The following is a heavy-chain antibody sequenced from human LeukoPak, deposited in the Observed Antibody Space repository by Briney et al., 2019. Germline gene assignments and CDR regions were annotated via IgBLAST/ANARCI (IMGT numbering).Heavy chain of an antibody. D-gene: IGHD3-9*01. Sequence: ASVNVSCKVSGYTLTELSMHWVRQAPGKGLEWMGGFDPEDGETIYAQKFQGRVTMTEDTSTDTAYMELSSLRSEDTAVYYCATDHYDILTGLGVRYYYYYGMDVWGQGTAVTVSS. V-gene: IGHV1-24*01. CDR2: FDPEDGET. CDR3: ATDHYDILTGLGVRYYYYYGMDV. CDR1: GYTLTELS. J-gene: IGHJ6*02.